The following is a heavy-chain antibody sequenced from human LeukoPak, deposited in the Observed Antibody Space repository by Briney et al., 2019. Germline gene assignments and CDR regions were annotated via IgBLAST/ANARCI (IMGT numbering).Heavy chain of an antibody. CDR2: ISGSGGST. V-gene: IGHV3-23*01. Sequence: GRSLRLSCAASGFXFSSYGIHWVRQAPGKGQEWVSPISGSGGSTYYADSVKGRFTISRDNSKNTLYLQMNSLRAEDTAVYYCAKEGRDTGYSSGWYPSDYWGQGTLVTVSS. D-gene: IGHD6-19*01. CDR3: AKEGRDTGYSSGWYPSDY. CDR1: GFXFSSYG. J-gene: IGHJ4*02.